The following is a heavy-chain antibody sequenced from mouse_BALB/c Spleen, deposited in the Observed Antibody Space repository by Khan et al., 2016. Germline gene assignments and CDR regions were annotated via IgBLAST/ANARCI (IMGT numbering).Heavy chain of an antibody. V-gene: IGHV3-2*02. J-gene: IGHJ1*01. CDR3: ARGGYFDV. Sequence: EVQLQESGPGLVKPSQSLSLTCTVTGYSITSDYAWNWIRQFPGNKLEWMGYISYSGSTSYNPSLKSRISITRDTSKNQFFLQLNSVTTEDTATYYWARGGYFDVWGAGTTVTVSS. CDR2: ISYSGST. CDR1: GYSITSDYA.